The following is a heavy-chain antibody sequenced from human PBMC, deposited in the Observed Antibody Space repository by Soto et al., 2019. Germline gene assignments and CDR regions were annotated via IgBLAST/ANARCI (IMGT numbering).Heavy chain of an antibody. J-gene: IGHJ4*02. V-gene: IGHV4-31*01. D-gene: IGHD5-18*01. Sequence: QVQLRESGPGLVKPSQTLSLTCTVSGGSISSGGYYWSWIRQHPGKGLEWIGYIYYRGSTYYNPSLMMPVTFSVDTSQVHFSLRLISVTAADTALYYCARGLHAVDYWGQGTLVIVSS. CDR2: IYYRGST. CDR1: GGSISSGGYY. CDR3: ARGLHAVDY.